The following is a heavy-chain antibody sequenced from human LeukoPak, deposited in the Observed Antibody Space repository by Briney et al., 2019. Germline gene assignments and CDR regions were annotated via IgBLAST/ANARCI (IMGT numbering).Heavy chain of an antibody. CDR3: ASSRAGTWSYFDY. CDR1: GGSFSGYY. V-gene: IGHV4-34*01. D-gene: IGHD3-10*01. J-gene: IGHJ4*02. CDR2: INHSGST. Sequence: SETLSLTRAVYGGSFSGYYWSWIRQPPGKGLEWIGEINHSGSTNYNPSLKSRVTISVDTSKNQFSLKLSSVTAADTAVYYCASSRAGTWSYFDYWGQGTLVTVSS.